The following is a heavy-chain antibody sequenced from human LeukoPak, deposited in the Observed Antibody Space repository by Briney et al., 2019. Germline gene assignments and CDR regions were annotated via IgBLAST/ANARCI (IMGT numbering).Heavy chain of an antibody. CDR3: ARSGGATTHYYYYMDV. V-gene: IGHV1-8*01. CDR2: MNPNSGNT. J-gene: IGHJ6*03. CDR1: GYTFTSYD. Sequence: ASVKVSCKASGYTFTSYDINWVRQATGQGLEWMGWMNPNSGNTGYAQKFQGRVTMTRNTSISTAYMELSSLRSEDTAVYYCARSGGATTHYYYYMDVWGKGTMVTVSS. D-gene: IGHD1-26*01.